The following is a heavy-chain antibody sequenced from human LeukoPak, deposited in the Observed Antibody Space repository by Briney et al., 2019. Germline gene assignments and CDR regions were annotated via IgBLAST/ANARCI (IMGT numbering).Heavy chain of an antibody. V-gene: IGHV3-53*01. CDR3: AGRIFDI. J-gene: IGHJ3*02. Sequence: GGSLRLSCAASGITVSSNYMSWVRQAPGKGLEWVSIVYSSGGGGTTFYADSVKGRFTISRDNAKNSVFLQMNSLRAEDTVVYYCAGRIFDIWGQGTLVTVSS. CDR2: VYSSGGGGTT. CDR1: GITVSSNY.